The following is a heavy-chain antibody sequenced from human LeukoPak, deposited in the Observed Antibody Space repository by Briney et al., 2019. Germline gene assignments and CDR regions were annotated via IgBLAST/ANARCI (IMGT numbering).Heavy chain of an antibody. CDR2: IIPILGIA. J-gene: IGHJ5*02. CDR3: ARDKLVRGVINNWFDP. CDR1: GDTFSSHD. D-gene: IGHD3-10*01. V-gene: IGHV1-69*04. Sequence: SVKVSCKASGDTFSSHDISWVRQAPGQGLEWMGRIIPILGIANYAQKFQGRVTITADKSTSTAYMELSSLRSEDTAVYYCARDKLVRGVINNWFDPWGQGTLVTVS.